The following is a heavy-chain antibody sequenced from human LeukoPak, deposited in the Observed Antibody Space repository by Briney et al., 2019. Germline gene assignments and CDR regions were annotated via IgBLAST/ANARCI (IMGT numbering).Heavy chain of an antibody. J-gene: IGHJ5*02. D-gene: IGHD2-15*01. V-gene: IGHV4-31*03. CDR1: GGSISSSGYY. Sequence: PSQTLSLTCTVSGGSISSSGYYWSWIRQYPGRGLEWIGYIYYSGNTYYNPSLKSRVTISVDTSKNQFSLKLSSVIAADTAVYYCATFSLAIDSGWFDPWGQGTLVTVSS. CDR2: IYYSGNT. CDR3: ATFSLAIDSGWFDP.